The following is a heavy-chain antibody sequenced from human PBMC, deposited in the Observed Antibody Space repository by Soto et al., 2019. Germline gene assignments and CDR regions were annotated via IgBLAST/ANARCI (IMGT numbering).Heavy chain of an antibody. J-gene: IGHJ4*02. CDR2: INPNSGGT. Sequence: ASVKVSCKASGYTFTGYYMHWVRQAPGQGLEWMGWINPNSGGTNYAQKFQGKVTMTRDTSISTAYMELSRLRSDDTAVYYCATHSGRYSYGPRRGRLDYWGQGTLVTVSS. V-gene: IGHV1-2*02. D-gene: IGHD5-18*01. CDR3: ATHSGRYSYGPRRGRLDY. CDR1: GYTFTGYY.